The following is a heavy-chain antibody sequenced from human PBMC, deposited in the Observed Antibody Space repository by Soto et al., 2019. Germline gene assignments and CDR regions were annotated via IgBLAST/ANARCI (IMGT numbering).Heavy chain of an antibody. J-gene: IGHJ6*02. Sequence: QVQLVQSGAEVKKPGSSVTVSCKASGGTFGNSAISWVRQAPGQGLEWMGGIIPIFPTPAYAQKFQGRVTIPAEESTTTADMELTSLRSEDTAVYYCARDKYRQQLGGNYYYGIDVWGQGTTVTVSS. CDR3: ARDKYRQQLGGNYYYGIDV. V-gene: IGHV1-69*12. CDR1: GGTFGNSA. D-gene: IGHD3-16*02. CDR2: IIPIFPTP.